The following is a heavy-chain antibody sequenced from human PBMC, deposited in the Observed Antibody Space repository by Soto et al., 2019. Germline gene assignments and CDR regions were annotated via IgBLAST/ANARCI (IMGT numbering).Heavy chain of an antibody. CDR1: GYTFTSYG. J-gene: IGHJ6*02. CDR3: ARLQYRGSSSSGESQDV. D-gene: IGHD6-6*01. V-gene: IGHV1-18*01. Sequence: GASVKVSCKASGYTFTSYGISWVRQAPGQGLEWMGWISAYNGNTNYAQKLQGRVTITADESTSTAYMELSSLRSEDTAVYYCARLQYRGSSSSGESQDVWGQGTTVTVSS. CDR2: ISAYNGNT.